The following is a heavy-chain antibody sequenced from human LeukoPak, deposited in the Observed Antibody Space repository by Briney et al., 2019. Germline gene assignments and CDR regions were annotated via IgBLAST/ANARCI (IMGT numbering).Heavy chain of an antibody. D-gene: IGHD3-16*01. CDR2: FDPEDGET. Sequence: GASVKVSCKVSGYTLTELYMHWVRQAPGKGLEWMGGFDPEDGETIYAQKFQGRVTMTEDTSIDTAYMELSSLRSDDTAIYYCAPPMLIQDFQPCGHGTPGTASS. CDR1: GYTLTELY. V-gene: IGHV1-24*01. CDR3: APPMLIQDFQP. J-gene: IGHJ1*01.